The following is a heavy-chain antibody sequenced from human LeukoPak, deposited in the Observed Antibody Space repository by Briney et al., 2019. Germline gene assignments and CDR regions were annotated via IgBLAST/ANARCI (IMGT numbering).Heavy chain of an antibody. Sequence: GGSLRLSCAASGFTFNSFWMHWARQAPGKGLAWVSRINTDGRTTVYADSVKGRFTIFRDNAKNTLYLQMTSLSAEDTAVYYCTRDTTTFDYWGQGTLVTVSS. CDR3: TRDTTTFDY. D-gene: IGHD1-1*01. CDR2: INTDGRTT. CDR1: GFTFNSFW. J-gene: IGHJ4*02. V-gene: IGHV3-74*01.